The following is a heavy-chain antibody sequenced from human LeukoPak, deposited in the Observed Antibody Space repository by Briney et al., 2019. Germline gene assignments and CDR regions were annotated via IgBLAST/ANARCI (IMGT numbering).Heavy chain of an antibody. J-gene: IGHJ4*02. V-gene: IGHV3-74*01. CDR2: IYTDGSST. D-gene: IGHD1-14*01. Sequence: GGSLRLSCAASGFAFSDYTMHWVRQAPGKGLVWVSRIYTDGSSTNYADSVKGRFTISRDNAKNTLYLQMNSLRGEDTAVYYCARGASNRFDYWGQGTLVTVSS. CDR1: GFAFSDYT. CDR3: ARGASNRFDY.